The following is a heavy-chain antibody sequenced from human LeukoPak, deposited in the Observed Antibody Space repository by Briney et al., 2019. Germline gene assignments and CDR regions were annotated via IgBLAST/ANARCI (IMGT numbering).Heavy chain of an antibody. Sequence: GGSLRLSRAASGFNFNYYAMNWVRQAPGKGLEWVSGISGSGGDTYYADSVKGRFTISRDNSKNTLFLQMNSLRAEDTAVYYCAKGIDILTAYLDYWGQGTLVTVSS. J-gene: IGHJ4*02. D-gene: IGHD3-9*01. CDR3: AKGIDILTAYLDY. V-gene: IGHV3-23*01. CDR1: GFNFNYYA. CDR2: ISGSGGDT.